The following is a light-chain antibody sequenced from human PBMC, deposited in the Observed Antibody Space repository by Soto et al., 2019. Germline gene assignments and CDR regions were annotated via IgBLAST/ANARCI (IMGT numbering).Light chain of an antibody. Sequence: ELVITQSPATLSVSPGERATLSFRASQSVSSTLAWYQQKPCKAPRLLIYGASTRANGIPGRFSGSGSGTEFTLAISSLQSEYLVVYYCQQYNSWPPFTFGGGTKVEIK. V-gene: IGKV3-15*01. CDR3: QQYNSWPPFT. J-gene: IGKJ4*01. CDR1: QSVSST. CDR2: GAS.